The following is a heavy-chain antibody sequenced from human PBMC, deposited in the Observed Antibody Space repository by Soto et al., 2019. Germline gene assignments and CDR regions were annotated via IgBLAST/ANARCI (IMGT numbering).Heavy chain of an antibody. CDR1: GYSFTTYW. D-gene: IGHD1-7*01. Sequence: PGESLNIYRKGSGYSFTTYWIGLVRPMPGKGLEWMWIIYPGDSDARYSPSFQGQVTISADKSITTASLEGSSLKASDAAMYYCVRRWELACFDYWGQGPLATVS. CDR3: VRRWELACFDY. CDR2: IYPGDSDA. V-gene: IGHV5-51*01. J-gene: IGHJ4*02.